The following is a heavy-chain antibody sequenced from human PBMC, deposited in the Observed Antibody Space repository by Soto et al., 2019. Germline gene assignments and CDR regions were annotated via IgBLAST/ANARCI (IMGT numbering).Heavy chain of an antibody. CDR2: IYYSGST. CDR3: ARTTMTTQRNFDY. D-gene: IGHD4-17*01. J-gene: IGHJ4*02. V-gene: IGHV4-30-4*01. CDR1: GGSSSSGDYY. Sequence: QVQLQESGPGLVKPSQTLSLTCTVSGGSSSSGDYYWSWIRQPPGKGLEWIGYIYYSGSTYYNPSLKSRLTISLDTSNNQFSLKLSSVTAADTAIYYCARTTMTTQRNFDYWGQGTLVTVSS.